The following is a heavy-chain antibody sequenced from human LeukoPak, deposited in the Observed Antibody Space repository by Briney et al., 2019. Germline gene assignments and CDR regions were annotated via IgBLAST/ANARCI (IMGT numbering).Heavy chain of an antibody. Sequence: SETLSLTCSVSDYSISSGYYWGWIRQPPGKGLEWIGTIYHSGSIYYNPSLKSRVTISVDTSKNQFSLNLISVTAADTAVYYCARDRPFLGAWSWFDPWGQGTLVTVSP. CDR2: IYHSGSI. D-gene: IGHD2/OR15-2a*01. J-gene: IGHJ5*02. CDR1: DYSISSGYY. V-gene: IGHV4-38-2*02. CDR3: ARDRPFLGAWSWFDP.